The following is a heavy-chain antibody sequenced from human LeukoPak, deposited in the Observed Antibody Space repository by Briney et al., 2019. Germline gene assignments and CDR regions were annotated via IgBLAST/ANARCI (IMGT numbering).Heavy chain of an antibody. J-gene: IGHJ3*02. D-gene: IGHD3-10*01. Sequence: PGGSLRLSCAASGFTFSSYAMHWVRQAPGKGLEWVAVISYDGSNKYYADSVKGRFTISRDNSKNTLYLQMNSLRAEDTAVYYCATDSRVRGVRNYAFDIWGQGTMVTVSS. CDR2: ISYDGSNK. V-gene: IGHV3-30-3*01. CDR1: GFTFSSYA. CDR3: ATDSRVRGVRNYAFDI.